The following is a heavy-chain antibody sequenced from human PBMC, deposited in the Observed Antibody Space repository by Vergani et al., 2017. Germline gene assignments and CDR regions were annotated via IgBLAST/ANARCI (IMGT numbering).Heavy chain of an antibody. J-gene: IGHJ3*02. CDR2: IRYDGSNK. Sequence: QVQLVESGGGVVQPGGSLRLSCAASGFTFSSYGMHWVRQAPGKGLEWVAFIRYDGSNKYYADSVKGRFTISRDNSKNTLYLQMNSLRAEETAVYYCARDADGSGSYTGELSAFDIWGQGTMVTVSS. V-gene: IGHV3-30*02. CDR3: ARDADGSGSYTGELSAFDI. CDR1: GFTFSSYG. D-gene: IGHD1-26*01.